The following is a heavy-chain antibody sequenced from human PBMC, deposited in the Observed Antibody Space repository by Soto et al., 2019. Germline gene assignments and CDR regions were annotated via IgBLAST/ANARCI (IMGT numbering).Heavy chain of an antibody. V-gene: IGHV4-39*01. CDR2: IHYRGST. CDR1: GGSISSSSYF. D-gene: IGHD5-12*01. CDR3: ARGIGYYFDS. Sequence: PSETLSLTCTVSGGSISSSSYFWGWIRQAPGKGLEWIGNIHYRGSTYYNASLKSRVTISVDMSKNQFSLKLSSVTAADSAVYSCARGIGYYFDSWGQGTLVTSPQ. J-gene: IGHJ4*02.